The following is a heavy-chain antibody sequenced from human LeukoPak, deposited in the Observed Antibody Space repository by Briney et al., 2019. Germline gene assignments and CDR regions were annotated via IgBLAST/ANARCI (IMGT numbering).Heavy chain of an antibody. V-gene: IGHV4-39*01. Sequence: SETLSLTCIVSGGSISSGTYYWGWIRQPPGKGLEWIGSIYYSGSTYYNPSLKSRVTISVDTSKNQFSLKLSSVTAADTAVYYCARGGLRYFARWGQGTLVTVSS. J-gene: IGHJ1*01. CDR3: ARGGLRYFAR. D-gene: IGHD3-9*01. CDR2: IYYSGST. CDR1: GGSISSGTYY.